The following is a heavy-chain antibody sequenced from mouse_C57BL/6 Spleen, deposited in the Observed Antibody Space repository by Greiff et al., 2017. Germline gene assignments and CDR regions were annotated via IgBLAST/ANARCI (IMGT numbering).Heavy chain of an antibody. J-gene: IGHJ2*01. V-gene: IGHV1-64*01. CDR3: ARPTVVATPYY. Sequence: QVQLQQPGAELVKPGASVKLSCKASGYTFTSYWMHWVKQRPGQGLEWIGMIHPNSGSTNYNEKFKSKATLTVDKSSSTAYMQLSSLTSEDSAVYYCARPTVVATPYYWGQGTTLTVSS. CDR1: GYTFTSYW. D-gene: IGHD1-1*01. CDR2: IHPNSGST.